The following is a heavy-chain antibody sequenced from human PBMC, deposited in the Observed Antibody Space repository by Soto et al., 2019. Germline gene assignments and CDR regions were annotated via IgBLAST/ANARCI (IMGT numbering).Heavy chain of an antibody. CDR1: GFTFSDHY. Sequence: EVQLVESGGGLVQPGGSLRLSCAASGFTFSDHYIDWVRQSPGKGLEWVSRIRNQANSYSIEYAASVKGRFTITRDDSXXXLXXXXXXXXXXXXXXXFCXXXXXXTMKAFDIWGQGTMVTVSS. J-gene: IGHJ3*02. CDR3: XXXXXXTMKAFDI. CDR2: IRNQANSYSI. D-gene: IGHD3-22*01. V-gene: IGHV3-72*01.